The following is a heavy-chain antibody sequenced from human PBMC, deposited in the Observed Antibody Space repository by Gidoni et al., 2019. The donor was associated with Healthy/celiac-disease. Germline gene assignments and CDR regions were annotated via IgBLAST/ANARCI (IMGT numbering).Heavy chain of an antibody. CDR1: GGPISSVCYY. J-gene: IGHJ4*02. CDR2: IYYSGST. Sequence: QVQLQESGPGLVEPSQTLSLTCTVSGGPISSVCYYWSWIRQHPGQGLEWIGYIYYSGSTYYNPSRKSRVTISVDTSKNQFSLKLSSVTAADTAVYYCARARYYGSGDNRTFGYWGQGTLVTVSS. V-gene: IGHV4-31*03. CDR3: ARARYYGSGDNRTFGY. D-gene: IGHD3-10*01.